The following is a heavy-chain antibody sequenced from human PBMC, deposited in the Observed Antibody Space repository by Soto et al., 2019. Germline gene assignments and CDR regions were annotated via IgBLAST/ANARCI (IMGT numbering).Heavy chain of an antibody. J-gene: IGHJ5*02. CDR1: GGSISSGDYY. Sequence: QVQLQESGPGLVKPSQTLSLTCTVSGGSISSGDYYWSWIRQPPGKGLEWIGYIYYSGRTYYNPSLKSRVTISVATSKTQFSRKLSSVTAADTAVYYCASERPDGSRLAPWGQGTLVTVSS. D-gene: IGHD6-13*01. CDR2: IYYSGRT. V-gene: IGHV4-30-4*01. CDR3: ASERPDGSRLAP.